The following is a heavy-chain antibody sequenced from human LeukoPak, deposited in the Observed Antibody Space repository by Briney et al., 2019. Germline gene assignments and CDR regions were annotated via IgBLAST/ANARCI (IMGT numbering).Heavy chain of an antibody. CDR3: ARVTRWAGLDF. D-gene: IGHD2-21*02. CDR1: GGSISSGDKY. Sequence: SQTLSLTCNVSGGSISSGDKYWSWIRQPPGKGLEWIGYIYYSGSTYYNPSLKSRLTISVDTSENQYSLHLTSVTAADTAVYFCARVTRWAGLDFWGQGTLVTVSS. CDR2: IYYSGST. V-gene: IGHV4-30-4*01. J-gene: IGHJ4*02.